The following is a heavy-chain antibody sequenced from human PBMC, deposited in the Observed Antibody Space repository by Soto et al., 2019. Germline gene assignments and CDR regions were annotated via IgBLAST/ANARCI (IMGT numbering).Heavy chain of an antibody. Sequence: GGSLRLSCAASGFTFSSYGMHWVRQAPGKGLEWVAVISYDGSNKYYADSVKGRFTISRDNSKNTLYLQMNSLRAEDTAVYYCAKGPWELRSAYFDYWGQGTMVTVYS. D-gene: IGHD1-26*01. V-gene: IGHV3-30*18. CDR3: AKGPWELRSAYFDY. J-gene: IGHJ4*02. CDR1: GFTFSSYG. CDR2: ISYDGSNK.